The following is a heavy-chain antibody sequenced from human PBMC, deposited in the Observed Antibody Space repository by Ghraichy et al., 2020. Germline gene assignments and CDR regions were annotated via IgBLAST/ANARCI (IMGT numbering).Heavy chain of an antibody. D-gene: IGHD3-16*01. CDR1: GFTFSSYA. Sequence: GGSLRLSCAASGFTFSSYAMSWVRQAPGKGLEWVSAISGSGGSTYYADSVKGRFTISRDNSKNTLYLQMNSLRAEDTAVYYCAKIPPTIRVWDEQFDYWGQGTLVTVSS. CDR3: AKIPPTIRVWDEQFDY. J-gene: IGHJ4*02. V-gene: IGHV3-23*01. CDR2: ISGSGGST.